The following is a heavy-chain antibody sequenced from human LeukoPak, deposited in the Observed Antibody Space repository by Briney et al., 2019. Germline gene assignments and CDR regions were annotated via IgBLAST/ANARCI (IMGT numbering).Heavy chain of an antibody. J-gene: IGHJ3*02. Sequence: GRSLRLSCAASGFTFSSYEMDWVRRAPGKGLEWVSYIGSSGGSRYYADSVKGRFTSSRDNAKNSLYLQMNSLRVEDTAVYYCAREDGDAFDIWGQGTMVSVSS. CDR1: GFTFSSYE. CDR2: IGSSGGSR. V-gene: IGHV3-48*03. CDR3: AREDGDAFDI. D-gene: IGHD5-24*01.